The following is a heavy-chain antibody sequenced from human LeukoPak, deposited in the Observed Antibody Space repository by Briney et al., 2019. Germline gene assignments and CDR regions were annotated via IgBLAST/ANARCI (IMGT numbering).Heavy chain of an antibody. CDR2: FFSDGSRT. CDR1: GGSFSGYY. D-gene: IGHD1-26*01. J-gene: IGHJ3*02. V-gene: IGHV3-74*01. Sequence: ETLSLTCAVYGGSFSGYYWSWVRQAPGKGLVWVSRFFSDGSRTNYADSVKGRFTISGDNAKNTQSLQMNSLRAEDTAVYYCARSGRGGAFDIWGQGTMVTVSS. CDR3: ARSGRGGAFDI.